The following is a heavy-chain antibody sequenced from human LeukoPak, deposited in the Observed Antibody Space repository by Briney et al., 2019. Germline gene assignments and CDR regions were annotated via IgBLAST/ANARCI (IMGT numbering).Heavy chain of an antibody. CDR1: GGSITNYY. J-gene: IGHJ3*01. D-gene: IGHD6-19*01. Sequence: SETLSLTCTVSGGSITNYYWTWIRQPPGKGLEWIGYISYRGNTNYNPSLKSRVTISVDGSKNQFSLNLSSVTAADTAEYYCARESSSAAAFDVWGQGTMVTVSS. V-gene: IGHV4-59*01. CDR2: ISYRGNT. CDR3: ARESSSAAAFDV.